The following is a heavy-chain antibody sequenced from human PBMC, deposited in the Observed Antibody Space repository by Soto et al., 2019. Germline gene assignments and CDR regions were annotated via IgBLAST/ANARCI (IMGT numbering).Heavy chain of an antibody. D-gene: IGHD3-9*01. Sequence: ASVKVSCKVSGYTLTELSMHWVRQAPGKGLEWMGGFDPEDGETIYAQKFQGRVTMTEDTSTDTAYMELSSLRSEDTAVYYCATVKGVLRYFEAWFDPWGQGTLVTVSS. J-gene: IGHJ5*02. CDR3: ATVKGVLRYFEAWFDP. CDR2: FDPEDGET. CDR1: GYTLTELS. V-gene: IGHV1-24*01.